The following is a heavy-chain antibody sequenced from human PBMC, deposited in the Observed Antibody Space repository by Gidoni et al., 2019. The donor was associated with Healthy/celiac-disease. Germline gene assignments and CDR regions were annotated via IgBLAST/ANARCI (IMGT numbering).Heavy chain of an antibody. V-gene: IGHV3-53*01. CDR3: ARGLRGYSYIF. CDR2: IYSGDST. D-gene: IGHD5-18*01. Sequence: EVQLVESGGGLIQLGGSLRLSCAASGFTVSSNYMSWVRKAPGRGLDWVSGIYSGDSTYYADCVKGRFTMSRDKSKNTLYRQMNSLRAEDTAVYYCARGLRGYSYIFGGQGTLVTVSS. CDR1: GFTVSSNY. J-gene: IGHJ4*02.